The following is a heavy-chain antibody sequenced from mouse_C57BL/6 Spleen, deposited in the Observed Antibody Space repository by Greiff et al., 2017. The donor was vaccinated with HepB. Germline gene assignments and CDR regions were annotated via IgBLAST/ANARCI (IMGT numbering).Heavy chain of an antibody. J-gene: IGHJ2*01. CDR1: GYTFPDYY. Sequence: VQGVESGAELVRPGASVKLSCKASGYTFPDYYINWVKQRPGQGLEWIARIYPGSGNTYYNEKFKGKATLTAEKSSSTAYMQLSSLTSEDSAVYFCARGFSFDYWGQGTTLTVSS. CDR2: IYPGSGNT. CDR3: ARGFSFDY. V-gene: IGHV1-76*01.